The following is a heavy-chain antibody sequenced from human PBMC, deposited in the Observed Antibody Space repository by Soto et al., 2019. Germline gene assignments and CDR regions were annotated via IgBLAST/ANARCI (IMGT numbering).Heavy chain of an antibody. CDR1: GYTFTSYY. Sequence: ASVKVSCKASGYTFTSYYMHWVRQAPGQGLEWMGIINPSGGSTSYAQKFQGRVTMTRDTSTSTVYMELSSLRSEGTAVYYCARVDYCSSTSCHPRGGLDYFDYWGQGTLVTVSS. D-gene: IGHD2-2*01. CDR2: INPSGGST. V-gene: IGHV1-46*01. J-gene: IGHJ4*02. CDR3: ARVDYCSSTSCHPRGGLDYFDY.